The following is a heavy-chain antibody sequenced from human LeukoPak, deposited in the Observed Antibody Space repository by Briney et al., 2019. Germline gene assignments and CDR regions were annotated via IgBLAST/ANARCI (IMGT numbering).Heavy chain of an antibody. CDR1: GYTFTRYD. Sequence: GASVKVSCKASGYTFTRYDINWVRQATGQGLEWMGWMNPNSGNTGYAQKFQGRVTITRNTSISTAYMELSSLRSEDTAVYYCARGKYYYGSGSYSFDYWGQGTLVTVSS. CDR2: MNPNSGNT. J-gene: IGHJ4*02. V-gene: IGHV1-8*03. D-gene: IGHD3-10*01. CDR3: ARGKYYYGSGSYSFDY.